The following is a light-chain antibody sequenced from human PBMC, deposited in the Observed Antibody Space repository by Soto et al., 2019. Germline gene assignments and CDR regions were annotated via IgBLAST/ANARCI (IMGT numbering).Light chain of an antibody. CDR2: GNS. Sequence: QSVLTQPPSVSGAPGQRVTISCTGSSSNIGAGYDVHWYQQLPGTAPKLLIYGNSNRPSGVPDRFSGSKSGTSASLAITGLQAEDGADYYCRPYDSGLIGNVVFGGGTKPTVL. J-gene: IGLJ2*01. CDR1: SSNIGAGYD. CDR3: RPYDSGLIGNVV. V-gene: IGLV1-40*01.